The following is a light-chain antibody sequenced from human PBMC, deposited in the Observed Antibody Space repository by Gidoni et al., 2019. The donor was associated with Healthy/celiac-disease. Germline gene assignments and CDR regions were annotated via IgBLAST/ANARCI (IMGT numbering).Light chain of an antibody. Sequence: DIVMTQSPASLPVSLGERATINCKSSQSVLYSSNNKNYFAWYQQKPGQPPKLLIYWASTRESGVPDRFSGSGSGTDFTLTISSLQAEDVAVYYCQQYYSTPRTFGQGTKVEIK. CDR3: QQYYSTPRT. V-gene: IGKV4-1*01. CDR2: WAS. J-gene: IGKJ1*01. CDR1: QSVLYSSNNKNY.